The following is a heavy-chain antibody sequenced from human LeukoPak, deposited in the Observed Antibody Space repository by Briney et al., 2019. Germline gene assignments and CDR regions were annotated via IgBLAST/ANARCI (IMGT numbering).Heavy chain of an antibody. J-gene: IGHJ4*02. D-gene: IGHD1-26*01. V-gene: IGHV1-2*06. Sequence: ASVKVSCKASGYTFTGYYMHWVRQAPGQGLEWMGRINPNSGGTNYAQKFQGRVTMTRDTSISTAYMELSRLRSDDTAVYYCARPSDWRELLRLDYWGQGTLVTVSS. CDR3: ARPSDWRELLRLDY. CDR1: GYTFTGYY. CDR2: INPNSGGT.